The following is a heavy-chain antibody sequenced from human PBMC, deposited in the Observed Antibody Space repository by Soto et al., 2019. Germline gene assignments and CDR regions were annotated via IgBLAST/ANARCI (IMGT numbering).Heavy chain of an antibody. V-gene: IGHV3-74*01. CDR1: GFTFSSYW. CDR3: GRETGYSSGWRQDY. D-gene: IGHD6-19*01. CDR2: INSDGSSI. Sequence: EVQLVESGGGLVQPGGSLRLSCAASGFTFSSYWMHWVRQAPGKGLVWVSRINSDGSSISYADSVKGRFTISRDNAKNTQYLQMSSLRVEDTAVYYCGRETGYSSGWRQDYWGQGTLVAVSS. J-gene: IGHJ4*02.